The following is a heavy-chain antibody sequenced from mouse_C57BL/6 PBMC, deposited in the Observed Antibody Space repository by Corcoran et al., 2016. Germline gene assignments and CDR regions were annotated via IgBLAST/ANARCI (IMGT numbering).Heavy chain of an antibody. CDR3: ARPYYAMDY. J-gene: IGHJ4*01. Sequence: EVQLQQSGPELVKPGASVKISCKASGYTFTDYYMNWVKQSHGKSLEWIGDINPNNGGTSYNQKFKDKATLTVDKSSSTAYMELRSLTSEDSAVYYCARPYYAMDYWGQGTSVTVSS. V-gene: IGHV1-26*01. CDR1: GYTFTDYY. CDR2: INPNNGGT.